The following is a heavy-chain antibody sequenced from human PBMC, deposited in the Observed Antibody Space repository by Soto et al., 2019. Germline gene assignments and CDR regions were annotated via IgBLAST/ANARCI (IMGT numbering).Heavy chain of an antibody. J-gene: IGHJ6*03. D-gene: IGHD2-2*01. CDR3: ARGRCSSTSCYSSYYYYYMDV. Sequence: PGGSLRLSCAASGFTFSSYYMRWVRQATGKGLEWVSAICTAGDTYYPGSVKGRFTISRENAKNSLYLQMNSLRAGDTAVYYCARGRCSSTSCYSSYYYYYMDVWGKGTTVTVSS. CDR1: GFTFSSYY. CDR2: ICTAGDT. V-gene: IGHV3-13*01.